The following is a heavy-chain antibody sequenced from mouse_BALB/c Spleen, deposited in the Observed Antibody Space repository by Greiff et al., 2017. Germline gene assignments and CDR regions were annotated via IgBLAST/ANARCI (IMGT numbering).Heavy chain of an antibody. Sequence: VQLKESGPELVKPGASVKIPCKASGYTFTDYNMDWVKQSHGKSLEWIGDINPNNGGTIYNQKFKGKATLTVDKSSSTAYMELRSLTSEDTAVYYCAREGYGRGAMDYWGQGTSVTVSS. V-gene: IGHV1-18*01. D-gene: IGHD1-1*02. CDR3: AREGYGRGAMDY. J-gene: IGHJ4*01. CDR2: INPNNGGT. CDR1: GYTFTDYN.